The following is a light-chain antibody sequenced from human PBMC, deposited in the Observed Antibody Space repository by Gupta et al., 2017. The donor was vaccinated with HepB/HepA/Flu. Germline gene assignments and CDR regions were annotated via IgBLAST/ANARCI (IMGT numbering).Light chain of an antibody. Sequence: DIQMTQSPSSLSASVVDRVTITCRASQSISSYLNWYQQKPGKAPKLLIYAASSLQSGVPSRFSGSGSGTDFTLTISNLQPEDFATYYCQQSYSTPVTFGQGTKVEIK. CDR2: AAS. J-gene: IGKJ1*01. CDR1: QSISSY. V-gene: IGKV1-39*01. CDR3: QQSYSTPVT.